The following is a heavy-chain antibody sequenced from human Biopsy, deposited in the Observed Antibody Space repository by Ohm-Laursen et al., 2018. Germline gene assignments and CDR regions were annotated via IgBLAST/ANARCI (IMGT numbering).Heavy chain of an antibody. V-gene: IGHV4-59*11. CDR2: ISHTGYT. J-gene: IGHJ1*01. CDR3: ARGSNEYGGLYFPH. D-gene: IGHD4-23*01. Sequence: SDTLSLTCTVSGGSFTGHYWTWIRQPPGKGLEWIGHISHTGYTSYKSSLKSRVTISLDTSRKHFSLRVTSLAAADTAVYYCARGSNEYGGLYFPHWGQGTLVTVSS. CDR1: GGSFTGHY.